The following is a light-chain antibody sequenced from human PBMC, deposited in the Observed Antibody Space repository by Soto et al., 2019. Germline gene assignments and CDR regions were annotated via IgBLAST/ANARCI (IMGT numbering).Light chain of an antibody. CDR3: TQSGSSGP. Sequence: EIVLTQSPGTLSLSPGERATLSCRASQSVSSSYLAWYQQKPGQAPRLLIYDASNRATGIPARFSGSGSGTDFTLTISRLDPEDFAVYYCTQSGSSGPVGQGTTADSK. V-gene: IGKV3-20*01. CDR2: DAS. J-gene: IGKJ1*01. CDR1: QSVSSSY.